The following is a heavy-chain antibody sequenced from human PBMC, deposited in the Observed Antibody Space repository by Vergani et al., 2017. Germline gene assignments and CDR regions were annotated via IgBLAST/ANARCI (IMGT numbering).Heavy chain of an antibody. V-gene: IGHV3-11*04. D-gene: IGHD2-2*01. CDR3: ARGDVVVPAATDPAGAVDY. CDR1: GYTLTELS. J-gene: IGHJ4*02. Sequence: QVQLVQSGAEVKKPGASVKVSCKVSGYTLTELSMHWVRQAPGKGLEWVSYISSSGSTIYYADSVKGRFTISRDNAKNSLYLQMNCLRAEDTAVYYCARGDVVVPAATDPAGAVDYWGQGTLVTVSS. CDR2: ISSSGSTI.